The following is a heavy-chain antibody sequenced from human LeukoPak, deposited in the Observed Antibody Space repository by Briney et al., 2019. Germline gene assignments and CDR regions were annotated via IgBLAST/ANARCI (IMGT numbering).Heavy chain of an antibody. CDR2: IWYDGSNK. V-gene: IGHV3-33*06. J-gene: IGHJ5*02. CDR3: AKPYSGTILTGWFDP. CDR1: GFTFRNYA. Sequence: PGGSLRLSCAASGFTFRNYAMSWVRPAPGKGLEWVAVIWYDGSNKYYADSVKGRFTISRDNSKNTLYLQMNSLRAEDTALYYCAKPYSGTILTGWFDPWGQGTLVTVSS. D-gene: IGHD3-9*01.